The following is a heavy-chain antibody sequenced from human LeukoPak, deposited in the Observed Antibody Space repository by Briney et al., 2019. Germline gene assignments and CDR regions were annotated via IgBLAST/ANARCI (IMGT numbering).Heavy chain of an antibody. Sequence: GGSLRLSCAASGFTFSDYYMSWIRQAPGKGLEWVSYISSSGSTIYYADSVKGRFTISRDNAKNSLYLQMNSLRAEDTAVYYCARDAEYYYGSGSYYAYWGQEPWSPSPQ. V-gene: IGHV3-11*01. CDR2: ISSSGSTI. CDR1: GFTFSDYY. CDR3: ARDAEYYYGSGSYYAY. D-gene: IGHD3-10*01. J-gene: IGHJ4*01.